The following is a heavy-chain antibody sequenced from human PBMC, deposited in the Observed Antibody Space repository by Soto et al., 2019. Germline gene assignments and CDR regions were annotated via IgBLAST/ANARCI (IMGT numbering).Heavy chain of an antibody. D-gene: IGHD3-22*01. J-gene: IGHJ5*02. CDR3: AHSLIGYYSESSGSNWFDP. V-gene: IGHV2-5*02. CDR2: IYWDDDK. Sequence: QITLKESGPTLVKPTQTLTLTCTFSGFSLSTSGVGVGWIRQPPGKDLEWLALIYWDDDKRYSPSLKSRLTTTKDNSKNQVVLTMTYMDPGDTATYSCAHSLIGYYSESSGSNWFDPWGQGTLVTVSS. CDR1: GFSLSTSGVG.